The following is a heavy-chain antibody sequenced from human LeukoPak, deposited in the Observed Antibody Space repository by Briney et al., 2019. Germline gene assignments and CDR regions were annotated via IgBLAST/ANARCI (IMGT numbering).Heavy chain of an antibody. J-gene: IGHJ4*02. CDR3: ARVGGGDWYYFDY. Sequence: ASVKVSCKASGYTFTDYYAHWVRQAPGQGLEWMGWINCNTGVTNYAQKFQGRVTMTRDTSISTAYMELSRLRPDDTAVYYCARVGGGDWYYFDYWGQGTLVTVSS. CDR2: INCNTGVT. CDR1: GYTFTDYY. V-gene: IGHV1-2*02. D-gene: IGHD2-21*02.